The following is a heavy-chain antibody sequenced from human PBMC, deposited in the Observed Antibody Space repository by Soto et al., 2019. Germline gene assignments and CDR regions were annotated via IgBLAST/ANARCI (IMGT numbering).Heavy chain of an antibody. CDR3: ARVGGFGATTIDY. CDR1: GGSISSGDYY. CDR2: IYYSGST. D-gene: IGHD3-10*01. Sequence: SETLSLTCTVSGGSISSGDYYWSWIRQPPGKGLEWIGYIYYSGSTYYNPSLKSRITISVDTSKNQFSLKLSSVTAADTAVYYCARVGGFGATTIDYWGQGTLVTVSS. J-gene: IGHJ4*02. V-gene: IGHV4-30-4*01.